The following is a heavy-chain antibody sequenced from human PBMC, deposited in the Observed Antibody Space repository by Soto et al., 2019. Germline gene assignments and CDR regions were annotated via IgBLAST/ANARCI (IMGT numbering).Heavy chain of an antibody. D-gene: IGHD3-22*01. CDR1: GFTFSSYG. Sequence: PGGSLRLSCAASGFTFSSYGMHWVRQAPGKGLEWVAVISYDGSNKYYADSVKGRFTISRDNSKNTLYLQMNSLRAEDTAVYYCAKPLGSDSSGYSPTWFDPWGQGTLVTVSS. V-gene: IGHV3-30*18. CDR2: ISYDGSNK. CDR3: AKPLGSDSSGYSPTWFDP. J-gene: IGHJ5*02.